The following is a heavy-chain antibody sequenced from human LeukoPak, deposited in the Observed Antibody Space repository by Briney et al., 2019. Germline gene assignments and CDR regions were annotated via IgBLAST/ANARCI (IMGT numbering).Heavy chain of an antibody. V-gene: IGHV1-8*03. D-gene: IGHD6-19*01. CDR3: ARGSCWKYSSGWPEVCY. CDR1: GYTFTSYD. J-gene: IGHJ4*02. CDR2: MNPNSGNT. Sequence: ASVKVSCKASGYTFTSYDINWVRQATGQGLEWMGWMNPNSGNTGYAQKFQGRVTITRNTSISTAYMELSSLRSEDTAVYYCARGSCWKYSSGWPEVCYWGQGTLVTVSS.